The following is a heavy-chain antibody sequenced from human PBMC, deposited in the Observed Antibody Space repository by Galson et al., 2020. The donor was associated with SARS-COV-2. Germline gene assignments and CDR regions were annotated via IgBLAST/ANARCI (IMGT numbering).Heavy chain of an antibody. Sequence: SETLSLTCAVYGGSFSGYYWSWLRQPPGKGLEWIGEINHSGSTNYNPSLKSRVTISVDTSKNQFSLKLSSVTAADTAVYYCASRAGIAAAGYTQPDYWGQGTLVTVSS. J-gene: IGHJ4*02. D-gene: IGHD6-13*01. CDR1: GGSFSGYY. CDR2: INHSGST. V-gene: IGHV4-34*01. CDR3: ASRAGIAAAGYTQPDY.